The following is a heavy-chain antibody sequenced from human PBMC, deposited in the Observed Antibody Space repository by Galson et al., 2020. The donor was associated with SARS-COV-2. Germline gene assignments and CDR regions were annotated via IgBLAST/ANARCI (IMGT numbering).Heavy chain of an antibody. J-gene: IGHJ2*01. CDR2: ISSSSSTI. CDR3: ARGGDDYYDSSGYLFHGGWYFDL. V-gene: IGHV3-48*01. CDR1: GFTFSTYR. D-gene: IGHD3-22*01. Sequence: GGSLRLSCAASGFTFSTYRMNWVRQAPGKGLEWVSYISSSSSTIFYADSVKGRFTISRDNAKNSLYLQMNSLRAEDTAVYYCARGGDDYYDSSGYLFHGGWYFDLWGRGNLVTVSS.